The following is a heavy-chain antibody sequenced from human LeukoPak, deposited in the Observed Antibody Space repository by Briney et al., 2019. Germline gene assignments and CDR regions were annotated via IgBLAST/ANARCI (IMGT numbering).Heavy chain of an antibody. CDR3: ARGGYSTFH. CDR1: GFTFSSYA. D-gene: IGHD1-26*01. Sequence: PGGSLRLSCAASGFTFSSYAMHWVRQAPGKGLEWVAVISYDGSNKYYADSVKGRFTISRDNSKNTLYLQMNSLRAEDTAVYYCARGGYSTFHWGQGTLVTVSS. J-gene: IGHJ4*02. CDR2: ISYDGSNK. V-gene: IGHV3-30*04.